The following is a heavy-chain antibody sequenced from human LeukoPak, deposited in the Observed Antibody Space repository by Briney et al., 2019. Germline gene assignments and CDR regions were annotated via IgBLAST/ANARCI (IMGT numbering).Heavy chain of an antibody. D-gene: IGHD6-6*01. CDR1: GESFSAYF. CDR3: ATRSSTLAAARCFDD. V-gene: IGHV4-34*01. J-gene: IGHJ4*03. CDR2: IDHRGSS. Sequence: SETLSLTCAVHGESFSAYFWSWIRHVPGKGLEWIGEIDHRGSSNYNPPLKSRATLSVDTSKNDFSLSLTSVSAADTAVYYCATRSSTLAAARCFDDWGQGTVVTVSS.